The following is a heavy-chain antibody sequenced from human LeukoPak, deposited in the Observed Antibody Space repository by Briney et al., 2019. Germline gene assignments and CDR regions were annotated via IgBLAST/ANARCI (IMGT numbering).Heavy chain of an antibody. CDR2: IYYSGST. V-gene: IGHV4-39*01. Sequence: PSETLSLTCTVSGGSIGSGDYYWGWIRQPPGKGLEWIGTIYYSGSTYYNTSLKSRVTIFVDMSNNLFSLKLNSVTAADTAVYYCARHDYGDYGPFDCWGQGALVTASS. CDR1: GGSIGSGDYY. CDR3: ARHDYGDYGPFDC. D-gene: IGHD4-17*01. J-gene: IGHJ4*02.